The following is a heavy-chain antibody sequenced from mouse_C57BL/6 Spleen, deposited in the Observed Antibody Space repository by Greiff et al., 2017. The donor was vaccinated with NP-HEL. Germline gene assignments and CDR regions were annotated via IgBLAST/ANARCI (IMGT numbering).Heavy chain of an antibody. Sequence: VQLQQSGAELARPGASVKLSCKASGYTFTSYGISWVKQRPGQGLEWIGEIYPRSGNTYSNEKFKGKATLTADKSSSTAYMELRSLTSEDSAVYFCAREGGSYVGYAMDYWGQGTSVTVSS. D-gene: IGHD1-1*02. CDR3: AREGGSYVGYAMDY. V-gene: IGHV1-81*01. CDR1: GYTFTSYG. J-gene: IGHJ4*01. CDR2: IYPRSGNT.